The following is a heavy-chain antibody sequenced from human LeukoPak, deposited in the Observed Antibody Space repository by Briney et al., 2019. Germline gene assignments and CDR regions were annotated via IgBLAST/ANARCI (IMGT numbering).Heavy chain of an antibody. CDR2: IYYSGST. Sequence: SETLSLTCAVYGGSFSGYYWSWIRQPPGKGPEWIGYIYYSGSTNYNPSLKSRVTISVDTSKNQFSLKLSSVTAADTAVYYCARSNKAAARYYYYYMDVWGKGTTVTISS. J-gene: IGHJ6*03. CDR3: ARSNKAAARYYYYYMDV. V-gene: IGHV4-59*01. CDR1: GGSFSGYY. D-gene: IGHD6-13*01.